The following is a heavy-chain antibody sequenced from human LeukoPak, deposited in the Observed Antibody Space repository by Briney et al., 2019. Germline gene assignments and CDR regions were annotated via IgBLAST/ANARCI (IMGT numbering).Heavy chain of an antibody. D-gene: IGHD3-22*01. CDR2: INPNSGGT. CDR1: GYTFTGYY. CDR3: ARGGGYYYDSNGYYY. J-gene: IGHJ4*02. V-gene: IGHV1-2*06. Sequence: ASVKVSCKASGYTFTGYYMHWVRQAPGQGLEWMGRINPNSGGTNYAQKFQGRVTMTRDTSISTAYMELSRLRSDDTAVYYCARGGGYYYDSNGYYYWGQGTLVTVSS.